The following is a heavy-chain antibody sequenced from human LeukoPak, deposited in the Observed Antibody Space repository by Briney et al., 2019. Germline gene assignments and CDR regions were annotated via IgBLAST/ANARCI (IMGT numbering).Heavy chain of an antibody. J-gene: IGHJ6*02. V-gene: IGHV1-18*01. CDR2: ISAYNGNT. CDR1: GYTFTSYG. CDR3: ARDRVLGGSSYYYYGMDV. Sequence: GASVKVSCKASGYTFTSYGISWVRQAPGQGLEWMGWISAYNGNTNYAQKLQGRVTMTTDTSTSTAYMELRSLRSDDTAVYYCARDRVLGGSSYYYYGMDVWGQGTTVTVSS. D-gene: IGHD2-15*01.